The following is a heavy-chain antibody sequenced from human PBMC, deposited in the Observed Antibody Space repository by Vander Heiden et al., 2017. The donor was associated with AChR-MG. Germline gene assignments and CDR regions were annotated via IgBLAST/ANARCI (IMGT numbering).Heavy chain of an antibody. J-gene: IGHJ5*02. CDR3: AKSIKPAAIKIGFDP. CDR1: GFPFTSYA. V-gene: IGHV3-23*01. Sequence: EVQLLESGGGLVQPGGSLRLSGAASGFPFTSYAMSWVRQAPGKGLEWVSAISGSGGSTYYADSVKGRFTSSRDNSKNTLYLQMNSLRAEDTAVYYCAKSIKPAAIKIGFDPWGQGTLVTVSS. D-gene: IGHD2-2*02. CDR2: ISGSGGST.